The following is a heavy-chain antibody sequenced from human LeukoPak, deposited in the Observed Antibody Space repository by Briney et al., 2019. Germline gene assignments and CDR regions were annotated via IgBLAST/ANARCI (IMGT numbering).Heavy chain of an antibody. V-gene: IGHV1-69*04. D-gene: IGHD4-4*01. CDR3: AREGRWGTVTKNY. J-gene: IGHJ4*02. CDR1: GYTFTGYY. Sequence: ASVKVSCKASGYTFTGYYMHWVRQAPGQGLEWMGRIIPILGIANYAQKFQGRVTITADKSTSTAYMELSSLRSEDTAVYYCAREGRWGTVTKNYWGQGTLVTVSS. CDR2: IIPILGIA.